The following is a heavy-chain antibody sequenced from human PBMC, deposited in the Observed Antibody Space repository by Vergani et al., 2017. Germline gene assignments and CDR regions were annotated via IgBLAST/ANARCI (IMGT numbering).Heavy chain of an antibody. CDR2: ISWNSGSI. CDR3: ARGTSDYYDSSGSADAFDI. CDR1: GFTFDDYA. D-gene: IGHD3-22*01. J-gene: IGHJ3*02. V-gene: IGHV3-9*01. Sequence: EVQLVESGGGLVQPGRSLRLSCAASGFTFDDYAMHWVRQAPGKGLEWVSGISWNSGSIGYADSVKGRFTISRDNAKNSLYLQMNSLRAEDTALYYCARGTSDYYDSSGSADAFDIWGQGTMVTVSS.